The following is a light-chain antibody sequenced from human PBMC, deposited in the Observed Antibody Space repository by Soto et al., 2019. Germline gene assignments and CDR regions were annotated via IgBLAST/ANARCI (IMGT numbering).Light chain of an antibody. CDR2: GAS. CDR1: QSISSY. V-gene: IGKV3-20*01. CDR3: QQYGGSPIT. Sequence: EILMTQSPATLSVSPGERATLSCRASQSISSYLAWYQQKPGQAPSLLISGASSRVTGIPDRISGSGSGTDFTLTTTRLEPEDYAVYYCQQYGGSPITFGLGTRLEI. J-gene: IGKJ5*01.